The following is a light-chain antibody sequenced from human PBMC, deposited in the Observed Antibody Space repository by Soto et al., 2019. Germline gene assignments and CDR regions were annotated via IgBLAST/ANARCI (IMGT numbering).Light chain of an antibody. CDR3: EQYCSSLWA. Sequence: VVPRSRGNVSWSIGEGGKSFGWGSQTVRTTYLAWSQQKPGQAPRLLIYGASSRATGIPDRVSGMGSGTDCSPAISRLGPEDLAAYFCEQYCSSLWAVGQGTKVDIK. J-gene: IGKJ1*01. CDR2: GAS. CDR1: QTVRTTY. V-gene: IGKV3-20*01.